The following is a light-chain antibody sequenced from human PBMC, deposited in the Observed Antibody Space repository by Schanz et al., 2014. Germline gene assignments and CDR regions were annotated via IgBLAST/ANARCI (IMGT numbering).Light chain of an antibody. J-gene: IGLJ3*02. CDR1: SSDVGGYNY. Sequence: QSALTQPPSASGSPGQSVTISCTGTSSDVGGYNYVSWYQHHPGEAPKLMIYEVNKRPSGVPDRFSGSKSGNTASLTVSGLQAEDEADYYCAAWDDSLNGRNWVFGGGTKLTVL. V-gene: IGLV2-8*01. CDR3: AAWDDSLNGRNWV. CDR2: EVN.